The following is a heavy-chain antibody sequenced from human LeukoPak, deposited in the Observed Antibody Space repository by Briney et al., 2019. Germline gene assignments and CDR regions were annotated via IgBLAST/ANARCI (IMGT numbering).Heavy chain of an antibody. J-gene: IGHJ3*02. CDR3: ARGSGGSRWAFDI. V-gene: IGHV4-28*06. D-gene: IGHD1-26*01. CDR2: IYYSGNS. CDR1: GYSISSTNW. Sequence: SDTLSLTCAVSGYSISSTNWWGWIRQPPGKGLEWIGYIYYSGNSNYNPSLKSRVTMSVDTSKNQFSLNLSSVTALDTAVYYCARGSGGSRWAFDIWGQGTMVTVSS.